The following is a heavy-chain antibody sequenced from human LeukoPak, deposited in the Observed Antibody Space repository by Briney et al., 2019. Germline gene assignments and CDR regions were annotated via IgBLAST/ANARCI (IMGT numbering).Heavy chain of an antibody. CDR3: ARTRYDYVWGTPYYYMDV. V-gene: IGHV4-59*01. Sequence: PSETLSLTCTVSGGSISSYYWSWIRQPPGKGLEWIGYIYYSGSTNYNPSLKSRVTISVDTSKNQFSLKLSSVTAADTAVYYCARTRYDYVWGTPYYYMDVWGKGTTVTVSS. CDR2: IYYSGST. D-gene: IGHD3-16*01. CDR1: GGSISSYY. J-gene: IGHJ6*03.